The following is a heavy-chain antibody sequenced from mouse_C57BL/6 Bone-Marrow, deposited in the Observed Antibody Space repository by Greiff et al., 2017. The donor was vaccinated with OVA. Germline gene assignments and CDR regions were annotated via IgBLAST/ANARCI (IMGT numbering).Heavy chain of an antibody. CDR2: INPNNGGT. V-gene: IGHV1-26*01. D-gene: IGHD2-4*01. Sequence: VQLQQSGPELVKPGASVKISCKASGYTFTDYYMNWVKQSHGKSLEWIGDINPNNGGTSYNQKFKGKATLTVDKSSSTAYMELRSLTSEDSAVYYCARDFYDYDDEYYFDYWGQGTTLTVSS. J-gene: IGHJ2*01. CDR3: ARDFYDYDDEYYFDY. CDR1: GYTFTDYY.